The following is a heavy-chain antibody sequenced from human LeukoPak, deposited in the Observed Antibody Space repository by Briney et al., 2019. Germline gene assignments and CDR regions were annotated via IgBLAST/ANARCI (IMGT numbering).Heavy chain of an antibody. CDR2: IYYSGST. V-gene: IGHV4-59*01. J-gene: IGHJ3*02. D-gene: IGHD2-2*01. CDR1: GGSISSYY. CDR3: AGEPAAQSSLDSFDI. Sequence: SETLSLTCSVSGGSISSYYWSWIRQPPGKGLEWIGYIYYSGSTNYNPSLKSRVTISVDTSKNHFSLNLSSVTAADTAVYYWAGEPAAQSSLDSFDIWGQGTMVTVSS.